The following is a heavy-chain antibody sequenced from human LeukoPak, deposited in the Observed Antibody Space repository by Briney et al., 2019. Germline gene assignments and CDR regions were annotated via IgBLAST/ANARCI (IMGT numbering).Heavy chain of an antibody. D-gene: IGHD3-22*01. CDR3: ARAHYYDSSGYTH. J-gene: IGHJ4*02. V-gene: IGHV4-4*02. Sequence: SETLSLTCAVSGGSISSSNWWSRVRQPPGKGLEWIGEIYHSGSTNYNPSLKSRVTISVDKSKNQFSLKLSSVTAADTAVYYCARAHYYDSSGYTHWGQGTLVTVSS. CDR1: GGSISSSNW. CDR2: IYHSGST.